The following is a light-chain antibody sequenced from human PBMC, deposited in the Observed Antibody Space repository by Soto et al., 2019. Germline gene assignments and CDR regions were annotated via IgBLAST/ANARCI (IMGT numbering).Light chain of an antibody. CDR3: QQSYSTPRT. J-gene: IGKJ1*01. CDR1: QSISSY. V-gene: IGKV1-39*01. Sequence: IQVLPSPSSLSASVGDRVTITCRASQSISSYLNWYQQKPGKAPKLLIYAASSLQSGVPSRFSGSGSGTDFTLTISRRQPEDFATYYCQQSYSTPRTSGQRTTVDI. CDR2: AAS.